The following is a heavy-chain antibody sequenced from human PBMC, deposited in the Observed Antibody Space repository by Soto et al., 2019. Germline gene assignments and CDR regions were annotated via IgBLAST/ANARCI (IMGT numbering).Heavy chain of an antibody. Sequence: PGGSLGLSCAASGFTFDDYGMSWVRQAPGKGLEWVSGINWNGGSTGYADSVKGRFTISRDNAKNSLYLQMNSLRAEDTALHYCARVGELLWFGELPDWGQGTLVTVSS. CDR2: INWNGGST. V-gene: IGHV3-20*04. CDR3: ARVGELLWFGELPD. J-gene: IGHJ4*02. D-gene: IGHD3-10*01. CDR1: GFTFDDYG.